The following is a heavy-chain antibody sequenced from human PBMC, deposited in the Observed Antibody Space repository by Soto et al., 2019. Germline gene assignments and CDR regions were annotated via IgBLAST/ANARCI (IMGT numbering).Heavy chain of an antibody. CDR1: GGSISSGDYF. J-gene: IGHJ6*03. CDR2: ISYNGTT. CDR3: ARGRLSTVSTSPHYYSYYMDV. V-gene: IGHV4-39*07. D-gene: IGHD4-4*01. Sequence: SETLSLTCTVAGGSISSGDYFWAWIRQPPKKGLERIGTISYNGTTYFNPFLKSRVTISVDTSKNQFSLKLSSVTAADTAVYYCARGRLSTVSTSPHYYSYYMDVWGKGTTVTVS.